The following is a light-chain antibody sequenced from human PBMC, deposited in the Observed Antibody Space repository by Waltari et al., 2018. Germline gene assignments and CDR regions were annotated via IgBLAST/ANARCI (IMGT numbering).Light chain of an antibody. CDR2: DAS. J-gene: IGKJ3*01. Sequence: EIVLTQSPDTLSLSPGERAKISCRASQSATTYLAWYQQKPGEAPRLLIYDASNRATGIPARFRGSGSGTDCTLTISSLEPEDFAVYYCQERSNWVFTFGPGTKVDI. CDR3: QERSNWVFT. V-gene: IGKV3-11*01. CDR1: QSATTY.